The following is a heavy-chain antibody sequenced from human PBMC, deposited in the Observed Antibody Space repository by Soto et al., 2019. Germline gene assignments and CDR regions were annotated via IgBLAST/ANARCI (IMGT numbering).Heavy chain of an antibody. CDR3: ARARLPSDYDILTGYYMSGFYGMDV. CDR1: GYTFTGYY. CDR2: SNPNSGGT. D-gene: IGHD3-9*01. J-gene: IGHJ6*02. Sequence: ASVKVSCKASGYTFTGYYMHWVRQAPGQGLEWMGWSNPNSGGTNYAQKFRGWVTMTRDTSISTAYMELSRLRSDDTAVYYCARARLPSDYDILTGYYMSGFYGMDVWGQGTTVTVSS. V-gene: IGHV1-2*04.